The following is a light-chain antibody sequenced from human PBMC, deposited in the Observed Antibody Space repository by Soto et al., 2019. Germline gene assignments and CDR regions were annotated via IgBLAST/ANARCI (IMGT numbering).Light chain of an antibody. CDR2: NTN. V-gene: IGLV8-61*01. J-gene: IGLJ2*01. Sequence: QTVVTQEPSFSVSPGGTVTLTCGLSSGSVSAAYYPSWYQQTPGQTPRTLIYNTNTRSSGVPDRFSGSILGNKAALPITGAQADDESDYYCVLYMGSGISVFGGGTKLTVL. CDR1: SGSVSAAYY. CDR3: VLYMGSGISV.